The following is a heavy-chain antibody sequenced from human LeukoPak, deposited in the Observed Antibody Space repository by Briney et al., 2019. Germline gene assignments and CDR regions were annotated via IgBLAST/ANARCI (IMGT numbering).Heavy chain of an antibody. CDR3: ARLREIPVFGVVTKSTSYFDY. CDR2: IKQDRSEK. V-gene: IGHV3-7*01. D-gene: IGHD3-3*01. J-gene: IGHJ4*02. Sequence: GGSLRLSCAASGFTFSSYWMQWVRQAPGKGLELVANIKQDRSEKYYVDSVKGRFTISRDNAKNSLYLQMNSLIAEDTAVYYCARLREIPVFGVVTKSTSYFDYWGQGTLVTVSS. CDR1: GFTFSSYW.